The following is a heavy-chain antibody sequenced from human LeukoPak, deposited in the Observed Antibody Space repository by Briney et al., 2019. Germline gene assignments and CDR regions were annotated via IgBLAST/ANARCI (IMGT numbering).Heavy chain of an antibody. Sequence: GGSLRLSCAASGFTFSSYGMHWVRQAPGKGLEGVAVISYDGSNKYYADSVKGRFTISRDNSKNTLYLQMNSLRAEDTAVYYCAKDLRSYYDSSGYIYWGQGTLVTVSS. CDR2: ISYDGSNK. CDR1: GFTFSSYG. J-gene: IGHJ4*02. D-gene: IGHD3-22*01. CDR3: AKDLRSYYDSSGYIY. V-gene: IGHV3-30*18.